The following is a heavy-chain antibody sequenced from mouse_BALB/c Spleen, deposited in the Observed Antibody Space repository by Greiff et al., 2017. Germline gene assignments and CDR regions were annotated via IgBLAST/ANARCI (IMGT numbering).Heavy chain of an antibody. CDR3: ARRDYYGRAWFAY. V-gene: IGHV1-54*01. J-gene: IGHJ3*01. Sequence: VQLQESGAELVRPGTSVKVSCKASGYAFTNYLIEWVKQRPGQGLEWIGVINPGGGGTNYNEKFKGKATLTADKSSSTAYMQLSSLTSDDSAVYFCARRDYYGRAWFAYWGQGTLVTVSA. CDR2: INPGGGGT. CDR1: GYAFTNYL. D-gene: IGHD1-1*01.